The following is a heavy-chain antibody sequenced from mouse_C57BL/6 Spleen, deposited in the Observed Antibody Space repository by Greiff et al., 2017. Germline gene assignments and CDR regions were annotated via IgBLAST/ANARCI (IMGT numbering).Heavy chain of an antibody. CDR3: ARSYYDYYYFDY. J-gene: IGHJ2*01. D-gene: IGHD2-4*01. V-gene: IGHV1-50*01. CDR1: GYTFTSYW. Sequence: QVQLKQPGAELVKPGASVKLSCKASGYTFTSYWMQWVKQRPGQGLEWIGEIDPSDSYTNYNQKFKGKATLTVDTSSSTAYMQLSSLTSEDSAVYYCARSYYDYYYFDYWGQGTTLTVSS. CDR2: IDPSDSYT.